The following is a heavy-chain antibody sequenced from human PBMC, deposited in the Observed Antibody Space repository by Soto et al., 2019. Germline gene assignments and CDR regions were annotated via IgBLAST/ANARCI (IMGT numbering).Heavy chain of an antibody. CDR2: IVVGSGDT. J-gene: IGHJ5*02. V-gene: IGHV1-58*01. Sequence: QMQLVQSGPEVKKPGTSVKVSCKASGFTFTNSAVQWVRQARGQRLEWMGWIVVGSGDTKYAQKFQERVTFTRDMSTSTAYMELSSLKSEDTAVYYCAADVGYRWGQGTLVTVSS. CDR1: GFTFTNSA. CDR3: AADVGYR. D-gene: IGHD1-26*01.